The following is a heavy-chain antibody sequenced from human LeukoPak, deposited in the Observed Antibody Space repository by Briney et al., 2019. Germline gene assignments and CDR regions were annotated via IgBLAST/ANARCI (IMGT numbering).Heavy chain of an antibody. CDR2: IYSGGST. V-gene: IGHV3-53*01. CDR3: ARDEQTYYYGSGSFSTPRYYFDY. Sequence: GGSLRLSCTASGFTVSSNYMSWVRQAPGKGLEWVSVIYSGGSTYYADSVKGRFTISRDNAKNSLYLQMNSLRAEDTAVYYCARDEQTYYYGSGSFSTPRYYFDYWGQGTLVTVSS. CDR1: GFTVSSNY. J-gene: IGHJ4*02. D-gene: IGHD3-10*01.